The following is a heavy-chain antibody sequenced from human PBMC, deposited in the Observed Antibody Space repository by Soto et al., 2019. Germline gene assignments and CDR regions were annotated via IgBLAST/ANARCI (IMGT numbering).Heavy chain of an antibody. CDR3: ARGWWDSSGYYYWYYFDY. CDR2: ISNSGRT. J-gene: IGHJ4*02. CDR1: GDSISIGAYY. V-gene: IGHV4-31*03. Sequence: PSDTLSLTCTVSGDSISIGAYYWTGIRQHPVKGLEWIGYISNSGRTYYNPSLKSRLTISVDTSKNQFSLKLSSVTAADTAVYYCARGWWDSSGYYYWYYFDYWGQGTLVTVSS. D-gene: IGHD3-22*01.